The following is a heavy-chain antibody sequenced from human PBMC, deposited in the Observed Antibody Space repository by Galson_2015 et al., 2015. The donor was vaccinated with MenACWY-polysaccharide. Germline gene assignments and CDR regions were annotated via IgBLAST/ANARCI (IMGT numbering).Heavy chain of an antibody. CDR1: GDSITSGGYF. CDR3: ARGGRAVSNRNWFDP. J-gene: IGHJ5*02. V-gene: IGHV4-31*03. CDR2: ISYDGGT. Sequence: TLSLTCTVSGDSITSGGYFWSWIRQHPGKGLEWIASISYDGGTYYNPSLKSRVTISADTPNNQFSLKLSSVTAADTVVYYCARGGRAVSNRNWFDPWGQGTLVTVSS. D-gene: IGHD3-16*01.